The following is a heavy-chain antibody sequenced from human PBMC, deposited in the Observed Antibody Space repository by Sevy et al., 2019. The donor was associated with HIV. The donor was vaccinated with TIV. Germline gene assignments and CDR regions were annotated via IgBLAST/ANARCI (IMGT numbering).Heavy chain of an antibody. Sequence: GGSLRLSYAASAFTFSSYGMLWVRQAPGKGLEWVAFIWYDGSDKEYADSVKGRFTISRDNSKNTLYLQMNSLRAEDTAVYYCASDILTGSDYWGQGTLVTVSS. CDR3: ASDILTGSDY. CDR2: IWYDGSDK. D-gene: IGHD3-9*01. CDR1: AFTFSSYG. V-gene: IGHV3-30*02. J-gene: IGHJ4*02.